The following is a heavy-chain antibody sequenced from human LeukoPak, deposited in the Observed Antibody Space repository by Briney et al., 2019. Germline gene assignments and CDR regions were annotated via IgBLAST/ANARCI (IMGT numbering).Heavy chain of an antibody. CDR3: ARDITDNSGSGSYPHWIDP. D-gene: IGHD3-10*01. J-gene: IGHJ5*02. CDR2: IIPILGIA. Sequence: ASVKVSCKASGGTFSSYALCWVRPAPGQGLGWVGRIIPILGIANYAQKFQGRVTITADKSTSTAYMEQSRLRSDDTAVYYCARDITDNSGSGSYPHWIDPWGQGTLVTVSS. V-gene: IGHV1-69*04. CDR1: GGTFSSYA.